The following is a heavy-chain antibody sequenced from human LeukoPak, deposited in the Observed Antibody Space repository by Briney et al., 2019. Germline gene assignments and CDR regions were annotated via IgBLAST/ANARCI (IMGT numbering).Heavy chain of an antibody. Sequence: PGGSLRLSCAASGFTFSSYWMHWVRQAPGKGLVWVSRINSDGSTTNYADSVKGRFTISRDNAKNSLYLQMNRLRVEDTAVYYCAREMVAVAARSDYWGQGTLVTVSS. CDR3: AREMVAVAARSDY. V-gene: IGHV3-74*01. CDR2: INSDGSTT. D-gene: IGHD6-19*01. CDR1: GFTFSSYW. J-gene: IGHJ4*02.